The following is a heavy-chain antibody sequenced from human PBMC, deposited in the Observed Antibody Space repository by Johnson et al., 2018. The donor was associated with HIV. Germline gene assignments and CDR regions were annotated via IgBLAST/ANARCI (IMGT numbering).Heavy chain of an antibody. CDR1: GFTFSSYA. CDR3: ARDRHLTVTYAFDI. J-gene: IGHJ3*02. V-gene: IGHV3-23*04. Sequence: EVQLVESGGGLVQPGGSLRLSCAASGFTFSSYAMSWVRQAPGKGLEWVSSITGSGGTYYADSVKGRFTISRDNSKNTLYLQMNSLRAEDTAVYYCARDRHLTVTYAFDIWGQGTMVTVSS. D-gene: IGHD4-17*01. CDR2: ITGSGGT.